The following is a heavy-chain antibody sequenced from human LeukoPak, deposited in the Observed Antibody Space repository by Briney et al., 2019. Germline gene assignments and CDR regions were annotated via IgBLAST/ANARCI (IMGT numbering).Heavy chain of an antibody. V-gene: IGHV3-15*01. J-gene: IGHJ6*03. D-gene: IGHD6-13*01. CDR3: TSNPGEQQPWGGYYYYMDV. CDR2: IKSKTDGGTT. Sequence: GGSLRLSCAASGFTFSNAWMSWVRQAPGKGLEWVGRIKSKTDGGTTDYAAPVKGRFTISRDDSKNTLYLQMNSLKTEDTAVYYCTSNPGEQQPWGGYYYYMDVWGKGTTVTVSS. CDR1: GFTFSNAW.